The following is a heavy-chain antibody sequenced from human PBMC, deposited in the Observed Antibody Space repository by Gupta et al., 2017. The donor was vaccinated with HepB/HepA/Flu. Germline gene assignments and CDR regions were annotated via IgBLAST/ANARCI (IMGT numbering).Heavy chain of an antibody. CDR2: VTTSGGTT. J-gene: IGHJ6*02. CDR1: GFTFSDYA. D-gene: IGHD1-14*01. CDR3: AKVRKTNYYFYYGMDV. Sequence: DVQLLESGGGLVQPGGSLRLSCVASGFTFSDYAMSWVRQAPGKGLQWVSSVTTSGGTTHYADSVRGRFTISRDNSKDTMDLKMNSLRGEETALYYCAKVRKTNYYFYYGMDVGGQGTTVTVSS. V-gene: IGHV3-23*01.